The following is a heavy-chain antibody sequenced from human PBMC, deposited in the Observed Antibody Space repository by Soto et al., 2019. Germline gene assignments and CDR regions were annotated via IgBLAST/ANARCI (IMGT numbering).Heavy chain of an antibody. CDR1: GYTFTIYG. D-gene: IGHD3-3*01. V-gene: IGHV1-18*01. J-gene: IGHJ6*02. CDR3: ARPFYYDFWSGYPGYYYGMDV. Sequence: ASVKVSCKASGYTFTIYGICWARQAPGQGLEWMGWISAYNGNTNYAQKLQGRVTMTTDTSTSTAYMERRSLRSDDTAVYYCARPFYYDFWSGYPGYYYGMDVWGQGTTVTVSS. CDR2: ISAYNGNT.